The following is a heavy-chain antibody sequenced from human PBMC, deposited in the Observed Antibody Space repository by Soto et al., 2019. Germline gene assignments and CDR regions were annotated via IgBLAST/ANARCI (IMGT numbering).Heavy chain of an antibody. V-gene: IGHV5-10-1*01. Sequence: GESPKISCKGSGYSFTSYWISWVRQMPGKGLEWMGRIDPSDSYTNYSPSFQGHVTISADKSISTAYLQWSSLKASDTAMYYCATMRITIFGVAKEYGMDVWGQGTTVTVSS. CDR2: IDPSDSYT. J-gene: IGHJ6*02. CDR1: GYSFTSYW. D-gene: IGHD3-3*01. CDR3: ATMRITIFGVAKEYGMDV.